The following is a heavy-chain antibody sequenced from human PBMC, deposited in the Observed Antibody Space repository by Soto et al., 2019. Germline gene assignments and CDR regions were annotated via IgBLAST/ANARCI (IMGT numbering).Heavy chain of an antibody. Sequence: QVQLVQSGAEVKKPGSSVKVSCKASGGTFSSYAISWVRQAPGQGLEWMGGIIPIFGTANYAQKFQGRVTITADESTNTAYMGLSSLRSEDTAVYYCARGGAYCGGDCYPGYFQHWGQGTLVTVSS. CDR3: ARGGAYCGGDCYPGYFQH. D-gene: IGHD2-21*02. V-gene: IGHV1-69*01. CDR2: IIPIFGTA. CDR1: GGTFSSYA. J-gene: IGHJ1*01.